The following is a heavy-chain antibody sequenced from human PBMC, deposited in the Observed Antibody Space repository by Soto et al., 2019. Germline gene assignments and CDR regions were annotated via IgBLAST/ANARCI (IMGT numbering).Heavy chain of an antibody. CDR2: INPNSGDT. CDR1: GYIFTAYS. D-gene: IGHD2-15*01. V-gene: IGHV1-2*02. Sequence: ASVKVSCKXSGYIFTAYSMHWVRQAPGQGLEWLGWINPNSGDTIYAQKFQDRVTMTCDTSVSTAYLELSSLSSDDTALYCCAREASAVVSLDYWGQGTLVTVSS. J-gene: IGHJ4*02. CDR3: AREASAVVSLDY.